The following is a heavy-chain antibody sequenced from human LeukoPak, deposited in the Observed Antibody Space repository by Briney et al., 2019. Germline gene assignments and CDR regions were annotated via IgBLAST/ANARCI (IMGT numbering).Heavy chain of an antibody. D-gene: IGHD6-13*01. V-gene: IGHV4-34*01. CDR3: ARGIAAAGHSVFDY. Sequence: ASETLSLTCAVYGGSFSGYYWSWIRQSPGKGLEWIGEINHSGSTNYNPSPKSRVTISVDTSKNQFSLKLSSVTAADTAVYYCARGIAAAGHSVFDYWGQGTLVTVSS. CDR2: INHSGST. CDR1: GGSFSGYY. J-gene: IGHJ4*02.